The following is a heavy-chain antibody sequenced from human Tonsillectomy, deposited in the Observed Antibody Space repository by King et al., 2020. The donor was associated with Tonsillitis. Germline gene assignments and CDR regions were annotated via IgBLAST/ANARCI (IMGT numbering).Heavy chain of an antibody. CDR3: ARDVYLGYRSGTSCEYWFDP. CDR2: IYTSGST. D-gene: IGHD2-2*01. J-gene: IGHJ5*02. V-gene: IGHV4-61*02. Sequence: VQLQESGPGLVKPSQTLSLTCTVSGGSISSGSYYWSWIRQPAGKGLEWIGRIYTSGSTNYNPSLKSRVTMSVDTSKNHFSLKLSSVTAADTAVYYCARDVYLGYRSGTSCEYWFDPWGQGTLVTVSS. CDR1: GGSISSGSYY.